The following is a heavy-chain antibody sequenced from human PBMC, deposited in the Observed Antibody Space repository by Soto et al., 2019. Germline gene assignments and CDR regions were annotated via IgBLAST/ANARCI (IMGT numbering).Heavy chain of an antibody. J-gene: IGHJ6*02. CDR1: GFSLSRYS. D-gene: IGHD2-15*01. CDR2: ISSDGRAK. CDR3: ARDGYCSGGSCLDGMDV. V-gene: IGHV3-30-3*01. Sequence: QVQVVESGGGVVQPGTSLRLSCGVSGFSLSRYSMHWVRQAPGKGMEWVALISSDGRAKYYADSVKGRFTISRDDSLYLQMTSLRAEDTAVYYCARDGYCSGGSCLDGMDVWGQGTTVTVSS.